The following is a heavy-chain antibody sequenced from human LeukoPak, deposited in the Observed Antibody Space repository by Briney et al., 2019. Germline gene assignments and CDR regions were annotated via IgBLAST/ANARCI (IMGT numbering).Heavy chain of an antibody. CDR3: ARLQTSGASVFLKH. Sequence: AAVIVSSTTSGYIFVVYYLHWIGQAPGQGIELMGWINPHMGATYYTQNSQGRVTMTRDTALNTAYLELSRLRSDDTSLCSCARLQTSGASVFLKHWGQGTLVTVSS. J-gene: IGHJ1*01. CDR2: INPHMGAT. CDR1: GYIFVVYY. V-gene: IGHV1-2*02. D-gene: IGHD4-11*01.